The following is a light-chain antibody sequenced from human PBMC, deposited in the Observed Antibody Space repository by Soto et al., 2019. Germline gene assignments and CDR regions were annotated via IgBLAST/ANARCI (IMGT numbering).Light chain of an antibody. V-gene: IGKV3-20*01. CDR1: QSLSSNY. CDR3: QQYDTFPRT. CDR2: GAS. Sequence: EIVLTQSPGTLSLSPGDRATLSCRASQSLSSNYFAWYQQKRGQAPRLLIYGASNRATDIPDRFSGSGSGTEFALTITRLEPADFAVYFCQQYDTFPRTFGQGTKVEIQ. J-gene: IGKJ1*01.